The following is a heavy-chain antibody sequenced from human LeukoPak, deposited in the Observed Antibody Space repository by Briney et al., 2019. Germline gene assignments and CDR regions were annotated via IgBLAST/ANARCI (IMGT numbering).Heavy chain of an antibody. CDR2: ISDSGGST. CDR3: GRPVPVAGRRGYYFDY. D-gene: IGHD6-19*01. J-gene: IGHJ4*02. CDR1: GFTFSIYA. Sequence: PGGSLRLSCAASGFTFSIYAMSWVRQPPGNGLEWVSTISDSGGSTQYAGSVKSRFTISRDNFRSTLYLQMNSLRADDTAVYYCGRPVPVAGRRGYYFDYWGQGTLVTVSS. V-gene: IGHV3-23*01.